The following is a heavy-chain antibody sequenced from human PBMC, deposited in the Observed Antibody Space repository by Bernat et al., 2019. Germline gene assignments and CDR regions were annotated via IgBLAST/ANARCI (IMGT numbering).Heavy chain of an antibody. CDR2: ISSSSSYI. CDR1: GFTFSSYS. V-gene: IGHV3-21*01. CDR3: ARTGLQWLVSHHFDY. Sequence: EVQLVESGGGLVKPGGSLRLSCAASGFTFSSYSMNWVRQAPGKGLEWVSSISSSSSYIYYTVPVKGQFTISRNNAKNSLYLQMNSLRAEDTAVYYCARTGLQWLVSHHFDYWGQGTLVTVSS. D-gene: IGHD6-19*01. J-gene: IGHJ4*02.